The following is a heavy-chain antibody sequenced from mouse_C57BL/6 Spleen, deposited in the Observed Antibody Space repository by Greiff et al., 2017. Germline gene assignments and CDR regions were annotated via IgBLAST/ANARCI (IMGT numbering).Heavy chain of an antibody. D-gene: IGHD2-4*01. V-gene: IGHV5-17*01. J-gene: IGHJ4*01. Sequence: VQLKEPGGGLVKPGGSLKLSCAASGFTFSDYGMHWVRQAPEKGLEWVAYISSGSSTIYYADTVKGRFTISRDNAKNTLFLQMTSLRSEDTAMYYCARNYDYDVGAMGYWGHGTSVTVAS. CDR1: GFTFSDYG. CDR2: ISSGSSTI. CDR3: ARNYDYDVGAMGY.